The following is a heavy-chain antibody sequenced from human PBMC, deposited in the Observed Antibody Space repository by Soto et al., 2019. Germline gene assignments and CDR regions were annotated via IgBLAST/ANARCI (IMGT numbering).Heavy chain of an antibody. V-gene: IGHV3-23*01. D-gene: IGHD6-13*01. J-gene: IGHJ6*02. Sequence: EVQLLESGGGLVQPGGSLRLSCEASGFTFSSYAMSWVRQAPGKGLEWVSVISGSGDSTYYADSVRGRFTISRDNSKNTLYLQMNSLRAEDTAVYYCAKDRDGAAAGPTKFYGMDVWGQGTTVTVSS. CDR2: ISGSGDST. CDR1: GFTFSSYA. CDR3: AKDRDGAAAGPTKFYGMDV.